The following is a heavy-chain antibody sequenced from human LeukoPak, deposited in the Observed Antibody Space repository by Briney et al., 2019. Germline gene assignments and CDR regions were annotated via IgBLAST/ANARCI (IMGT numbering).Heavy chain of an antibody. CDR3: ARGKRLNGRGPNWFDP. CDR1: GYTLTGYY. V-gene: IGHV1-2*02. Sequence: ASVKVSCKASGYTLTGYYMHWVRQAPGQGLEWMGWINPNSGGTNYAQKFQGRVTMTRDTSISTAYMELSRLRSDDTAVYYCARGKRLNGRGPNWFDPWGQGTLVTVSS. J-gene: IGHJ5*02. CDR2: INPNSGGT. D-gene: IGHD1-1*01.